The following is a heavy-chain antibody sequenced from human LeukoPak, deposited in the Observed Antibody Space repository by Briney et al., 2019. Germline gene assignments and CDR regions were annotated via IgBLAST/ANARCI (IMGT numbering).Heavy chain of an antibody. V-gene: IGHV4-30-2*01. CDR3: ASFYRNYDFWSGYSAAEYFQH. D-gene: IGHD3-3*01. Sequence: SETLSLTCAVSGGSISSGGYSWSWIRQPPGKGLEWIGYIYHSGSTYYHPSLKSRVTISVDRSKNQFSLKLSSVTAADTAVYYCASFYRNYDFWSGYSAAEYFQHWGQGTLVTVSS. J-gene: IGHJ1*01. CDR2: IYHSGST. CDR1: GGSISSGGYS.